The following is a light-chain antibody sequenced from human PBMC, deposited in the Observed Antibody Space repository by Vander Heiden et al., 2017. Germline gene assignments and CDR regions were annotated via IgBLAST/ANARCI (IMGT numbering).Light chain of an antibody. CDR2: WAF. Sequence: DIVMTQSPDPLAVSLGERATINCKSSQNILYSSNNKNYLAWYQQKPGQPPKLLIYWAFIRESGVPDRFSGSGSGTDFTLTISSLQAEDVAVYYCQQDYSIPRTFGQGTKVEIK. V-gene: IGKV4-1*01. CDR3: QQDYSIPRT. J-gene: IGKJ1*01. CDR1: QNILYSSNNKNY.